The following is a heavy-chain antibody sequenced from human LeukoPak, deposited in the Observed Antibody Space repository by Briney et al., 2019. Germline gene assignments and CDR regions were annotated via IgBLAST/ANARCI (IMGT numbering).Heavy chain of an antibody. J-gene: IGHJ5*02. V-gene: IGHV4-59*01. D-gene: IGHD3-10*01. CDR2: IYYSGST. CDR1: GGSISSYY. Sequence: SETLSLTCTVSGGSISSYYWSWIRQPPGKGMDWIGYIYYSGSTNYNPSLKSRVTISVDTSKNQFSLKLSSVTAADTAVYYCARVQYYYGSGTSWFDPWGQGTLVTVSS. CDR3: ARVQYYYGSGTSWFDP.